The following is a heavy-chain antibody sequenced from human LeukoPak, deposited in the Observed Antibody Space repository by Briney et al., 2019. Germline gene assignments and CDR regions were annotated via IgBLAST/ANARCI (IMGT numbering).Heavy chain of an antibody. CDR2: IYYSGST. CDR3: ARRQAAAGMGAFDI. V-gene: IGHV4-39*07. D-gene: IGHD6-13*01. Sequence: PSETLSLTCTVSGGSISSSSYYWGWIRQPPGKGLEWIGSIYYSGSTYYNPSLKSRVTISVDTSKNQFSLKLSSVTAADTAVYYCARRQAAAGMGAFDIWGQGTMVTVSS. CDR1: GGSISSSSYY. J-gene: IGHJ3*02.